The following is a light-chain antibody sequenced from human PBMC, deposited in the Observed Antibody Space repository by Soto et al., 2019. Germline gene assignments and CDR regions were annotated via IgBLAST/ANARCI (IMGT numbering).Light chain of an antibody. CDR2: EVS. V-gene: IGLV2-8*01. J-gene: IGLJ3*02. CDR3: SSYAGSNNFEV. Sequence: QSALTQPPSASGSPGQSVTTSCTGTSSDVGGYNYVSWYQQHPGKAPKLMIYEVSKRPSGVPDRFSGSKSGNTASLTVSGLQAEDEADYYCSSYAGSNNFEVFGGGTKLTVL. CDR1: SSDVGGYNY.